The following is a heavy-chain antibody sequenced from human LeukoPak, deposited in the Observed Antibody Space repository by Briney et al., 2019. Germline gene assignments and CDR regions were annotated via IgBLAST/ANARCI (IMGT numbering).Heavy chain of an antibody. D-gene: IGHD6-19*01. CDR2: ISANNGNT. V-gene: IGHV1-18*01. J-gene: IGHJ5*02. Sequence: ASVKVSCKASGYTFTTFGISWVRQAPGQGLEWMGWISANNGNTNYAQKFQGRVTMTTDTSTSTAYMELRSLGSDDTAVYYCARDPGSFLSSTGWLNWFAPWGQGTLVTVSS. CDR1: GYTFTTFG. CDR3: ARDPGSFLSSTGWLNWFAP.